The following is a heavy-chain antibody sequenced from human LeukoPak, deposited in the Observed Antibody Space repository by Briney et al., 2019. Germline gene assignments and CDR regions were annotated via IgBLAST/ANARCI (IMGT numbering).Heavy chain of an antibody. V-gene: IGHV5-51*01. J-gene: IGHJ3*02. Sequence: GESLKISCKGSGYRFTSYWIGWVRQMPGKGLEWMGIIYPGDSDTRYSPSFQGQVTISADKSISTAYLQWSSLKASDTAMYYCARTISQNAEAFDIWGQGTMVTVSS. D-gene: IGHD5-24*01. CDR3: ARTISQNAEAFDI. CDR2: IYPGDSDT. CDR1: GYRFTSYW.